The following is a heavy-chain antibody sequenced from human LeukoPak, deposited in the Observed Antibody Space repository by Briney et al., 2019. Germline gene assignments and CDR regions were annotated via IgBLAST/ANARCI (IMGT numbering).Heavy chain of an antibody. J-gene: IGHJ4*02. D-gene: IGHD2-2*01. CDR2: ISSGSNTI. CDR1: GFTFSTYS. CDR3: ARGLEYCSSTSCHTFDY. Sequence: PGGSLGLSCAASGFTFSTYSMNWVRQAPGKGLEWVSYISSGSNTIYYADSVKGRFTISRDNSKNSLYLQMNSLRAEDTAVYYCARGLEYCSSTSCHTFDYWGQGTLVTVSS. V-gene: IGHV3-48*01.